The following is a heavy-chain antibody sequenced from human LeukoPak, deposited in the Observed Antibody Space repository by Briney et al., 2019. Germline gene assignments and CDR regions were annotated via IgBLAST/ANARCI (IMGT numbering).Heavy chain of an antibody. V-gene: IGHV3-30*04. CDR2: ISYDGSNK. Sequence: GGSLRLSCAASGFTFSSYAMHWVRQAPGKGLEWVAVISYDGSNKYYADSVKGRFTISRDNSKNTLYLQMNSLRAEDTAVYYCARAHIVVVTAIRGLYAFDIWGQGTMVTVSS. J-gene: IGHJ3*02. CDR1: GFTFSSYA. CDR3: ARAHIVVVTAIRGLYAFDI. D-gene: IGHD2-21*02.